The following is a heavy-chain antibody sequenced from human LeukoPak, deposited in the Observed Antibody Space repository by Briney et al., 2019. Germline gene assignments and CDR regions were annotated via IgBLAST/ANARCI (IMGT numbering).Heavy chain of an antibody. V-gene: IGHV1-2*02. CDR3: VGSRSAFDI. J-gene: IGHJ3*02. CDR2: INPNSGGT. Sequence: LEWMGWINPNSGGTNYAQKFQGRVTMTRDTSISTAYMELSRLRSDDTAVYYCVGSRSAFDIWGQGTMVTVSS.